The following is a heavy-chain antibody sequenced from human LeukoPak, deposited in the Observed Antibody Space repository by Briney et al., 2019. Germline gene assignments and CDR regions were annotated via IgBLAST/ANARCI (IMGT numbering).Heavy chain of an antibody. CDR1: GFSFSSYG. J-gene: IGHJ4*02. Sequence: GGSLRLSCAASGFSFSSYGMHWVRQAPGKGLEWVAVISHDGTNEYYADSVKGRFTISRDNSKNTLYLQLNSLRTEDTAVYYCARGYCSGGSCYSDYWGQGTLVTVSS. CDR2: ISHDGTNE. V-gene: IGHV3-30*03. CDR3: ARGYCSGGSCYSDY. D-gene: IGHD2-15*01.